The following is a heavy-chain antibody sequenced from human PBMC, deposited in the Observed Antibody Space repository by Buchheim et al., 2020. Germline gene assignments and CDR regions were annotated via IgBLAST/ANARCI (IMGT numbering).Heavy chain of an antibody. Sequence: QVQVVESGGGVVQPGRSLRLSCAASGFTFSSYAMHWVRQAPGKGLEWVAVISYDGGNKYYADSVKGRFTISRDKSKKTLYLQMISLRTEDTAVYYSAIDRYEKGWGGYRNNWFDSWGQGTL. J-gene: IGHJ5*01. D-gene: IGHD3-3*01. CDR1: GFTFSSYA. V-gene: IGHV3-30-3*01. CDR2: ISYDGGNK. CDR3: AIDRYEKGWGGYRNNWFDS.